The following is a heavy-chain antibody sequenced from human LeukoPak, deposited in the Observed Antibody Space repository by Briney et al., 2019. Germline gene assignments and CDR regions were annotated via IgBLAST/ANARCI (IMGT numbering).Heavy chain of an antibody. V-gene: IGHV4-59*02. J-gene: IGHJ4*02. D-gene: IGHD1-26*01. Sequence: SETLSLTCTVSNDTVSSYYWSWIRQPPGKGLEWIGYIHYTGSTNYNPSLKSRVTMSVDTSKDQFSLKLTSLTAADTAVYYCARTSGSYLLDYWGQGTLATVSS. CDR2: IHYTGST. CDR1: NDTVSSYY. CDR3: ARTSGSYLLDY.